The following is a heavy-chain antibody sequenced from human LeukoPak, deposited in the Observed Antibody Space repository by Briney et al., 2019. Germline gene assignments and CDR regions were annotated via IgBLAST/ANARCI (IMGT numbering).Heavy chain of an antibody. J-gene: IGHJ5*02. CDR3: ASHSSFGINWFDP. V-gene: IGHV4-39*07. Sequence: PSETLSLTCTASGGSISSGTKFWGWIRQPPGKGLEWIGSISFFYSGTTYYNPPLKSRVTISADTSKNQFFLKVTSVTAADTAVYYCASHSSFGINWFDPWGQGTLVTVSS. CDR2: ISFFYSGTT. D-gene: IGHD6-13*01. CDR1: GGSISSGTKF.